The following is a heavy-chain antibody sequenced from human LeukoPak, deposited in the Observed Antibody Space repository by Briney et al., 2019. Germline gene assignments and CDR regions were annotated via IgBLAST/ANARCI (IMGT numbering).Heavy chain of an antibody. CDR3: SVWFGDYGMDV. CDR1: GGTFISYA. CDR2: IIPILGIA. D-gene: IGHD3-10*01. Sequence: ASVKVSCKASGGTFISYAISWVRQAPGQGLEWMGRIIPILGIANYAQKFQGRVTITPDNSTSTAYMELSSLRSEDTAVYYCSVWFGDYGMDVWGQGTTVTVSS. J-gene: IGHJ6*02. V-gene: IGHV1-69*04.